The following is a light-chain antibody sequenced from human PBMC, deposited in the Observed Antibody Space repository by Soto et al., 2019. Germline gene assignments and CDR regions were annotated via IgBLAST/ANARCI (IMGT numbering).Light chain of an antibody. V-gene: IGKV1-5*01. CDR1: QSISSW. CDR3: KQYNRYSPLT. CDR2: DTF. J-gene: IGKJ4*01. Sequence: DIQMTQSTSSVSASVGDRVSITCRASQSISSWLAWYQQKPGKAPKLLMFDTFSLESGVPSRFSGSRSGTEFTLTISSLQPDDYATYYCKQYNRYSPLTFGGGTKVDI.